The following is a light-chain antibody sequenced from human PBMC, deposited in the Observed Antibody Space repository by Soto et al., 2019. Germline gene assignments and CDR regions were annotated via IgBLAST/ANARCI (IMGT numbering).Light chain of an antibody. V-gene: IGKV3-20*01. CDR3: QQYGSSPGT. CDR2: GAS. J-gene: IGKJ1*01. Sequence: EIVLTQSPGTLSLSPGERATLSCRASQSVSSSYLAWYQQKPGQAPRLLIYGASSRATGIPDRFSGSGSGTHFTFTISRLEPEDCAVYYCQQYGSSPGTFGQGTKVEIK. CDR1: QSVSSSY.